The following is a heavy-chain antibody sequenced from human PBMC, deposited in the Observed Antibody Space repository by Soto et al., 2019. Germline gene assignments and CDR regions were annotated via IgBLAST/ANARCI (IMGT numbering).Heavy chain of an antibody. V-gene: IGHV1-58*01. CDR2: IVVGSGNT. CDR1: GFTFTSSA. D-gene: IGHD3-22*01. CDR3: AADYDSSGYYPPLGY. J-gene: IGHJ4*02. Sequence: WASVKVSCKASGFTFTSSAVQWVRQARGQRLEWIGWIVVGSGNTNYAQKFQERVTITRDMSTSTAYMELSSLRSEDTAVYYCAADYDSSGYYPPLGYWGQGTLVTVSS.